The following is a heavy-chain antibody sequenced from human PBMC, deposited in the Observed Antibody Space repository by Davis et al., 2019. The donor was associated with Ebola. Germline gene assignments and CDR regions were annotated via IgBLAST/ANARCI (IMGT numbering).Heavy chain of an antibody. CDR2: LQSGGRT. Sequence: PGGSLRLSCAASGFTFGSYAMTWVRQAPGKGPEWVALLQSGGRTNYADSVRDRFTIFREVSKNTLSLPMNSLRADDTAIYYCVIARDFINFFDYWGQGTLVTVSS. J-gene: IGHJ4*02. CDR1: GFTFGSYA. D-gene: IGHD3/OR15-3a*01. V-gene: IGHV3-23*03. CDR3: VIARDFINFFDY.